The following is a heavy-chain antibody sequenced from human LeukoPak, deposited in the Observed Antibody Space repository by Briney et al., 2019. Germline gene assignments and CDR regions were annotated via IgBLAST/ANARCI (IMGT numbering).Heavy chain of an antibody. CDR1: GGSISTYY. Sequence: SETLSLTCTVSGGSISTYYWSWIRQPPGKGLEWIGYIHYSGTTNYNPSLKNRVTISLDTSKNQFSLNLSSVSAADTAVYYCARMGGYSGYATHWGQGTLVTVSS. CDR3: ARMGGYSGYATH. D-gene: IGHD5-12*01. V-gene: IGHV4-59*08. J-gene: IGHJ4*02. CDR2: IHYSGTT.